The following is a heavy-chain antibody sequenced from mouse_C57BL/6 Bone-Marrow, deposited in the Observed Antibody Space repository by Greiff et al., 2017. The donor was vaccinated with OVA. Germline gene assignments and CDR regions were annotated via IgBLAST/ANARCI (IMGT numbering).Heavy chain of an antibody. CDR3: ARRDGYYVAMDY. CDR1: GFTFSDYG. CDR2: ISSGSSTI. V-gene: IGHV5-17*01. D-gene: IGHD2-3*01. Sequence: DVKLVESGGGLVKPGGSLKLSCAASGFTFSDYGMHWVRQAPEKGLEWVAYISSGSSTIYYADTVKGRFTISRDNAKNTLFLQMTSLRSEDTAMYYCARRDGYYVAMDYWGQGTSVTVSS. J-gene: IGHJ4*01.